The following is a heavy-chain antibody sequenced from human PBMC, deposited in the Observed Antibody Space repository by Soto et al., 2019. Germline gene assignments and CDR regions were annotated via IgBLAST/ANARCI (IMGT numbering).Heavy chain of an antibody. CDR2: IYYSGST. CDR3: ASSGWYASPGGYFDY. J-gene: IGHJ4*02. CDR1: GGSISSSSYY. V-gene: IGHV4-39*01. D-gene: IGHD6-19*01. Sequence: QLQLQESGPGLVKPSETLSLTCTVSGGSISSSSYYWGWIRQPPGKGLEWIGSIYYSGSTYYNPSLKSRVTISVDTSKNQFSLKLSSVTAADTAVYYCASSGWYASPGGYFDYWGQGTLVTVSS.